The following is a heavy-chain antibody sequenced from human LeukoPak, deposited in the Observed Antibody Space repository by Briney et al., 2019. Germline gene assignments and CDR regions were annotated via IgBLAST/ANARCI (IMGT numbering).Heavy chain of an antibody. D-gene: IGHD6-13*01. Sequence: GGSLRLSCAASGFTFSSYDMHWVRQATGKGLEWVSAIGTAGDTYYPGSVKGRFTISRENAKNSLYLQMNSLRAGDTAVYYCARASSAAGTDFDYWGQGTLVTASS. V-gene: IGHV3-13*01. CDR1: GFTFSSYD. CDR3: ARASSAAGTDFDY. CDR2: IGTAGDT. J-gene: IGHJ4*02.